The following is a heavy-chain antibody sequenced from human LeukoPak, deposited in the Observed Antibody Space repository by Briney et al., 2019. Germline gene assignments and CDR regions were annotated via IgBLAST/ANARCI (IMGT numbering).Heavy chain of an antibody. D-gene: IGHD5-18*01. CDR2: ISYDGSNK. CDR1: GFTFSSYE. Sequence: GGSLRLSCAASGFTFSSYEMNWVRQAPGKGLEWVAVISYDGSNKKYADSVKGRFTISRVNSQKTLYLQMNSLRAEDAAVYYCAKARGYSYGYRYYMDVWGKGTTVTVSS. V-gene: IGHV3-30*04. CDR3: AKARGYSYGYRYYMDV. J-gene: IGHJ6*03.